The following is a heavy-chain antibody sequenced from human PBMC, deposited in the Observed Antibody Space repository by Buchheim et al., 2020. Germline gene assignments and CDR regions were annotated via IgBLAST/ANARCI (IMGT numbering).Heavy chain of an antibody. CDR2: IFSSGT. Sequence: QLHLQESGPGLVKPSETLSLICTVSGDSISNNIYYWGWIRQPPGKGLEWIGNIFSSGTFYHPSLQSRVTISVDTSKHQFSLKLTSVTAADTAVYYCARTGLIRGVNYWFDPWGRGTL. D-gene: IGHD3-10*01. CDR1: GDSISNNIYY. J-gene: IGHJ5*02. V-gene: IGHV4-39*01. CDR3: ARTGLIRGVNYWFDP.